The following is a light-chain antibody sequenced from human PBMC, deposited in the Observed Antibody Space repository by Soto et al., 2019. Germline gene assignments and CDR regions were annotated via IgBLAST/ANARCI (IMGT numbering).Light chain of an antibody. CDR2: GES. V-gene: IGKV3-15*01. CDR1: QSVSSN. CDR3: QQYNNWPPFT. J-gene: IGKJ3*01. Sequence: EIVMTQSPATLYVSPGERATLSCRASQSVSSNLAWYQQKPGQAPRLLIYGESTRATGIPARLSGSGSGTEFTLTISSLQSEDFAVYYCQQYNNWPPFTFGPGTKVDIK.